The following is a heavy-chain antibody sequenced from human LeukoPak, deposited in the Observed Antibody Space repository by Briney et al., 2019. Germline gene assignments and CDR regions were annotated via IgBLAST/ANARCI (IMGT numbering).Heavy chain of an antibody. CDR3: ARRYRTGDMTIFAY. CDR1: GYTFSGYY. J-gene: IGHJ4*02. D-gene: IGHD3-3*01. V-gene: IGHV1-2*02. CDR2: ITLDSGGT. Sequence: GASVTVSCKASGYTFSGYYMQWVRQAPGQALEWMGWITLDSGGTDYAEKFQGRVTMTRDTSISTVYMELSRLRSDDTAVYYCARRYRTGDMTIFAYWGQGTLVTVSS.